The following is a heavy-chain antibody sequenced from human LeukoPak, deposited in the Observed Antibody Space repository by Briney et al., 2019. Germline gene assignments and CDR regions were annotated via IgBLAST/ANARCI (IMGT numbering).Heavy chain of an antibody. CDR1: GGTFSSYA. V-gene: IGHV1-69*04. Sequence: SVKVSCKASGGTFSSYAISWVRQAPGQGLEWMGRIIPILGIANYAQKFQGRVTITADKSTSTAYMELSSLRSEDTAVYYCAYPPTRYYDSSXXYLAYWGQGTLVTVSS. D-gene: IGHD3-22*01. CDR3: AYPPTRYYDSSXXYLAY. CDR2: IIPILGIA. J-gene: IGHJ4*02.